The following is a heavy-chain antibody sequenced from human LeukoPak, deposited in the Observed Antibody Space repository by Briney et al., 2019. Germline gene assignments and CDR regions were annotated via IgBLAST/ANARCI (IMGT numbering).Heavy chain of an antibody. Sequence: SETLSLTCAVYGGSFSGYYWSWIRQPPGKGLEWIGEINHSGSTNYNPSLKSRVTISVDTSKNQFSLKLSSVTAADTAVYYCARVIVVLGGYFDYWGQGTLVTVSS. J-gene: IGHJ4*02. CDR1: GGSFSGYY. V-gene: IGHV4-34*01. D-gene: IGHD2-8*02. CDR3: ARVIVVLGGYFDY. CDR2: INHSGST.